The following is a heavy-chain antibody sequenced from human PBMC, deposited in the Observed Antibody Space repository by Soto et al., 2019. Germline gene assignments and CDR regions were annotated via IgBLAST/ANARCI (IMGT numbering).Heavy chain of an antibody. V-gene: IGHV1-24*01. CDR2: FDPEDGET. CDR1: GYTLTELS. Sequence: ASVKVSCKVSGYTLTELSMHWVRQAPGKGLEWMGGFDPEDGETIYAQKFQGRVTMTEDTSTDTAYMELSSLRSEDTAVYYCARAPPYYYGSGSHATNAFDIWGQGTMVTVSS. J-gene: IGHJ3*02. CDR3: ARAPPYYYGSGSHATNAFDI. D-gene: IGHD3-10*01.